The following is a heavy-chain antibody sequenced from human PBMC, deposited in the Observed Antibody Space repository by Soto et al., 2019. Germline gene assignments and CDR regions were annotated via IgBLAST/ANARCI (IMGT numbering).Heavy chain of an antibody. J-gene: IGHJ4*02. D-gene: IGHD5-18*01. CDR1: GGSISSRNW. CDR2: IYHSGST. CDR3: ARNRGVDTAMVSFDY. V-gene: IGHV4-4*02. Sequence: QVQLQESGPGLVKPSGTLSLTCAVSGGSISSRNWWSWVRQPPGKGLERIGEIYHSGSTNYNPSLKSRVTISVDKSKNQFSLKLSSVTAADTAVYYCARNRGVDTAMVSFDYWGQGTLVTVSS.